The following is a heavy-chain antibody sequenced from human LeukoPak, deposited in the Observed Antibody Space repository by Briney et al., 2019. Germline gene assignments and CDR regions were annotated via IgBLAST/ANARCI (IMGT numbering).Heavy chain of an antibody. Sequence: QTGGSLRLSCAASGFTFSSHAMSWVRQAPGKGLEWVSVISGGGYSTYYAASVKGRFTISRDNSKNTLYLQMNSLRAEDTAVYYCAKGPSDIVVSYYGMDVWGQGTTVTVSS. CDR3: AKGPSDIVVSYYGMDV. V-gene: IGHV3-23*01. CDR1: GFTFSSHA. CDR2: ISGGGYST. D-gene: IGHD5-12*01. J-gene: IGHJ6*02.